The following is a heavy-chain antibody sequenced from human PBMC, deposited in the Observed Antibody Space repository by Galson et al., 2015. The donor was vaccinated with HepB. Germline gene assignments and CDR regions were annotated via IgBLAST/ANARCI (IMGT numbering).Heavy chain of an antibody. Sequence: SVKVSCKASGGTFSSYAISWVRQAPGQGLEWMGRIIPILGIANYAQKFQGRVTVTADKSTSTAYMELSSLRSEDTAVYYCAREARGQQWLEQFDYWGQGTLVTVPS. CDR3: AREARGQQWLEQFDY. CDR2: IIPILGIA. CDR1: GGTFSSYA. J-gene: IGHJ4*02. V-gene: IGHV1-69*04. D-gene: IGHD6-19*01.